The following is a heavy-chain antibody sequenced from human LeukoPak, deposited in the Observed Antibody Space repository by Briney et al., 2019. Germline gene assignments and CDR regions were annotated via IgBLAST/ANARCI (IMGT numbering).Heavy chain of an antibody. Sequence: ASVKVSCKASGYTFTSYWIGWVRQMPGKGLEWMGIIYPGDSDTRYSPSFQGQVTISADKSISTAYLQWSSLKASDTAMYYCASRVGFGELYFDYWGQGTLVTVPS. J-gene: IGHJ4*02. CDR1: GYTFTSYW. CDR2: IYPGDSDT. V-gene: IGHV5-51*01. D-gene: IGHD3-10*01. CDR3: ASRVGFGELYFDY.